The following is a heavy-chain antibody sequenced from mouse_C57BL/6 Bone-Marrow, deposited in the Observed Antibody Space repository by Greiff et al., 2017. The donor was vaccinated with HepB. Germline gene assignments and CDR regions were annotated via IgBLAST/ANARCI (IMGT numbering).Heavy chain of an antibody. CDR3: ATYYGSPWYFDV. CDR1: GYTFTSYW. V-gene: IGHV1-50*01. J-gene: IGHJ1*03. Sequence: QFQLQQPGAELVKPGASVKLSCKASGYTFTSYWMQWVKQRPGQGLEWIGEIDPSDSYTNYNQKFKGKATLTVDTSSSTAYMQLSSLTSEDSAVYYCATYYGSPWYFDVWGTGTTVTVSS. CDR2: IDPSDSYT. D-gene: IGHD1-1*01.